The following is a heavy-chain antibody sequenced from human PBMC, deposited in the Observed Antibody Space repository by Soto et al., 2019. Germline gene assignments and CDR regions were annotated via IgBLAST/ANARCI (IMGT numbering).Heavy chain of an antibody. V-gene: IGHV1-69*06. CDR2: IIPIFGTA. J-gene: IGHJ6*02. CDR1: GGTFSSYA. D-gene: IGHD1-1*01. Sequence: GASVKVSCKASGGTFSSYAISWVRQAPGQGLEWMGGIIPIFGTANYAQKFQGRVTITADKSTRTAYMELSSLRSEDTAVYYCARAQLERLGYYYYGMDVWGPGTTVTVSS. CDR3: ARAQLERLGYYYYGMDV.